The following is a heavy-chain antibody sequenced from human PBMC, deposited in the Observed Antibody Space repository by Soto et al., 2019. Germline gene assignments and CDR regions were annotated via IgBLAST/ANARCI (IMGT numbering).Heavy chain of an antibody. CDR1: GFTFSRYT. J-gene: IGHJ4*02. CDR2: ITGSSDIV. Sequence: EVHLVESGGGLVQPGGSLRLSCVASGFTFSRYTMNWVRQAPGKGLQWVSYITGSSDIVYYPDSAKGRFTISRDNAKNSLYLQMSSLRAEDTAVYYCASSKGPLDHWGQGTLVTVSS. D-gene: IGHD3-3*02. CDR3: ASSKGPLDH. V-gene: IGHV3-48*01.